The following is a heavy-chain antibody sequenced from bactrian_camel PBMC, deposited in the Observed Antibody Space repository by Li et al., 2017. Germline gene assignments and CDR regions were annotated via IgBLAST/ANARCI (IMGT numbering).Heavy chain of an antibody. CDR3: ATLISWWHPAYKY. V-gene: IGHV3S53*01. CDR1: ENAYSPYSTDC. CDR2: IDSDGRT. J-gene: IGHJ4*01. D-gene: IGHD7*01. Sequence: VQLVESGGGSVQAGGSLRLSCAASENAYSPYSTDCMEWFRQAPGEEREQVAFIDSDGRTSVADSVKGRFTISKDNAKNTLYLQMNSLKSEDTALYYCATLISWWHPAYKYWGQGTQVTVS.